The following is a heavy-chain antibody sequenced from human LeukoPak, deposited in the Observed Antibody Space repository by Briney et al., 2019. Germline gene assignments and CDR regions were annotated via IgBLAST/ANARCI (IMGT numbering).Heavy chain of an antibody. J-gene: IGHJ4*02. CDR2: IKHNGDEL. CDR3: ARELRTFDS. V-gene: IGHV3-7*01. D-gene: IGHD3-16*01. Sequence: VGSLRLSCAASGFTFSSYWMTWVRQAPGKGLEWVANIKHNGDELNYVDSVEDRFTISRDNAKNSLYLHMTSLRAEDRAVYYCARELRTFDSWGQGTLVTVSS. CDR1: GFTFSSYW.